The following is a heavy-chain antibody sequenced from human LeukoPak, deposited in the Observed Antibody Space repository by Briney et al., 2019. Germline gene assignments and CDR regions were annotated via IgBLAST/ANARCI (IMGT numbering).Heavy chain of an antibody. CDR1: GHTFTSYD. CDR3: ARRIAAAGVGIVY. V-gene: IGHV1-8*01. CDR2: MNPDSGNT. D-gene: IGHD6-13*01. Sequence: ASVKVSCKASGHTFTSYDISWVRQATGQGLEWMGWMNPDSGNTGYAQKFQGRVTMTRNPSISTAYMELSSLTSEDTAVYYCARRIAAAGVGIVYWGQGNLVTVSS. J-gene: IGHJ4*02.